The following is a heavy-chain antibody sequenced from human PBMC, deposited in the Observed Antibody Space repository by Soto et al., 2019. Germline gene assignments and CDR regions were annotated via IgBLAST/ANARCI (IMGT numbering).Heavy chain of an antibody. CDR1: GYTFSDYY. CDR2: IDTSSTKI. CDR3: ASHYDLWTGYLSPVDY. J-gene: IGHJ4*02. V-gene: IGHV3-11*01. Sequence: QVQLVASGGDLVKPGGSLRLSCAASGYTFSDYYLSWIRQAPGKGLEWISYIDTSSTKIYYADSVRGRFTISSDNGKNSLFLEMTNLRVEETAVYFCASHYDLWTGYLSPVDYWGRGTLVTVFS. D-gene: IGHD3-3*01.